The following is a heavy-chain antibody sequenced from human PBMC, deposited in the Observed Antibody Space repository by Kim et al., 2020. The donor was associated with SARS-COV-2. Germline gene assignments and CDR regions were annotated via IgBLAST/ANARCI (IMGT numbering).Heavy chain of an antibody. CDR2: YSGRT. J-gene: IGHJ5*02. Sequence: YSGRTSYNPALKSRVTISVDTSKNQFSLKLSSVTAADTAVYYCARKFDPWGQGTLVTVSS. V-gene: IGHV4-39*01. CDR3: ARKFDP.